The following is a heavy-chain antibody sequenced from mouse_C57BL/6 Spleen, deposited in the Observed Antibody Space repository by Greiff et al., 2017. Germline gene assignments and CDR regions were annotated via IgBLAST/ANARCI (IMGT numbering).Heavy chain of an antibody. J-gene: IGHJ4*01. Sequence: VQLQQPGAELVKPGASVKLSCKASGYTFTSYWMHWVKQRPGRGLEWIGRIDPNSGGTKYNEKFKSKATLTVDKPSSTAYMQLSILSSEDSAVYYGASIYYYGSSYAMDYWGQGTSVTVSS. CDR3: ASIYYYGSSYAMDY. CDR2: IDPNSGGT. D-gene: IGHD1-1*01. V-gene: IGHV1-72*01. CDR1: GYTFTSYW.